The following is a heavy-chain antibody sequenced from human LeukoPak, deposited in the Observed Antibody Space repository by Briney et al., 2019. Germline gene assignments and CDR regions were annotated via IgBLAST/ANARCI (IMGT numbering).Heavy chain of an antibody. J-gene: IGHJ2*01. CDR3: AILRLSTGLWWFFDL. Sequence: GASVKVSCKASGYTFNAYYLHWVRQAPGQGLEWMGWINPNSGDTKYAQKFQGRVTMTGDTSISTAYMELSRLRFDDTAMYYCAILRLSTGLWWFFDLWGRGTLVTVSS. D-gene: IGHD2-8*02. CDR1: GYTFNAYY. V-gene: IGHV1-2*02. CDR2: INPNSGDT.